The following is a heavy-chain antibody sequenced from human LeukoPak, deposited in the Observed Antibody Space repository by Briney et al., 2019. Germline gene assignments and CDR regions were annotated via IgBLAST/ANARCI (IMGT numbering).Heavy chain of an antibody. D-gene: IGHD3-16*01. CDR3: ARGSSYGFSMGY. J-gene: IGHJ4*02. CDR1: GYTFTGYY. V-gene: IGHV1-18*04. CDR2: ISTYNGDT. Sequence: GASVKVSCKASGYTFTGYYMHWARQAPGQGLEWMGWISTYNGDTNYAQKLQGRVTMTTDTSTSTAYMELRSLRSDDTAVYYCARGSSYGFSMGYWGQGTLVTVSS.